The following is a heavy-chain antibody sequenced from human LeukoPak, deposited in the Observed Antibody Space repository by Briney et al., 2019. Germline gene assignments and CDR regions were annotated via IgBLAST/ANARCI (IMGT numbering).Heavy chain of an antibody. CDR3: ARERDTAMVTGSWYFDL. CDR1: GFTVSSNY. V-gene: IGHV3-53*01. J-gene: IGHJ2*01. Sequence: PGGSLRLSCAASGFTVSSNYMSWVRQAPGKGLEWVSVIYSGGSTYYADSVKGRFTISRDNSKNTLYLQMNSLRAEDTAVYYCARERDTAMVTGSWYFDLWGRGTLVTVSS. D-gene: IGHD5-18*01. CDR2: IYSGGST.